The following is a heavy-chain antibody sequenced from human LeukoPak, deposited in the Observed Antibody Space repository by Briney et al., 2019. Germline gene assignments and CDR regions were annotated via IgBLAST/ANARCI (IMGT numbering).Heavy chain of an antibody. CDR1: GDSIINSNYY. V-gene: IGHV4-39*02. Sequence: SETLSLTCIVSGDSIINSNYYWAWIRQSPGKGLEWIGSIYYTGETFYNPSLKSRVTISVDTSKTQFSLKLSSVTAADTAVYYCAREPVRDYFDYWGQGTLVTVSS. J-gene: IGHJ4*02. CDR2: IYYTGET. CDR3: AREPVRDYFDY.